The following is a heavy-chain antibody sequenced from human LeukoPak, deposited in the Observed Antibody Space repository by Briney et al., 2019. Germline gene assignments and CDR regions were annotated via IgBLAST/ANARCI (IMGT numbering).Heavy chain of an antibody. J-gene: IGHJ3*02. CDR3: ARAYCSGGSCYSSDAFDI. Sequence: SETLSLTCAVSGGSISSSNWWSWVRQPPGKGLEWIGEIYHSGSTYYNPSLKSRVTISVDTSKNQFSLKLSSVTAADTAVYYCARAYCSGGSCYSSDAFDIWGQGTMVTVSS. CDR1: GGSISSSNW. CDR2: IYHSGST. V-gene: IGHV4-4*02. D-gene: IGHD2-15*01.